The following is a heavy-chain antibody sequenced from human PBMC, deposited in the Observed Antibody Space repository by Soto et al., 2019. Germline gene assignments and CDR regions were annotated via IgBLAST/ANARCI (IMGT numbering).Heavy chain of an antibody. CDR1: GYTFNSYG. D-gene: IGHD3-3*01. J-gene: IGHJ4*02. CDR3: ARYCWSGQLPFYFDQ. CDR2: ISAYNGNT. Sequence: QVLLVQSGAEVKKPGASVKVSCKASGYTFNSYGVSWVRQAPGQGLEWMGWISAYNGNTKYSQNLQGRVTMTIDTTTSSAYREVRSLRSDDTAIYYGARYCWSGQLPFYFDQWGQGTLVTVSS. V-gene: IGHV1-18*01.